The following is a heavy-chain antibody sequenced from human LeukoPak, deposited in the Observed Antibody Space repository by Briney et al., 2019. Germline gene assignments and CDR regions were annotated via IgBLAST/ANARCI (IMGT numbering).Heavy chain of an antibody. CDR2: INSDGSST. CDR1: GFTFSSYW. Sequence: PGGSLRLSCAASGFTFSSYWMHWVRQAPGKGLVWVSRINSDGSSTSYADSVKGRFTISRDNAKNTLYLQMNSLRAEDTAVYYCAKDRPNYYGSNGHYYKLNGDCWGQGTLVTVSS. D-gene: IGHD3-22*01. CDR3: AKDRPNYYGSNGHYYKLNGDC. J-gene: IGHJ4*02. V-gene: IGHV3-74*01.